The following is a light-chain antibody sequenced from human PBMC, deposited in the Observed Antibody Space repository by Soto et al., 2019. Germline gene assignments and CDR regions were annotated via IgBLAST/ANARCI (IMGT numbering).Light chain of an antibody. V-gene: IGKV3-15*01. J-gene: IGKJ1*01. CDR3: QQYSDWPRT. Sequence: DIVMTQSPATLSVSPEERATLSCRASQSVSSKLAWYQQKRGQAPRLLMYGASTRATGIPVRFSGSGSGTEFTLIISSLQSEDFAVYYCQQYSDWPRTFGQGTKVENK. CDR1: QSVSSK. CDR2: GAS.